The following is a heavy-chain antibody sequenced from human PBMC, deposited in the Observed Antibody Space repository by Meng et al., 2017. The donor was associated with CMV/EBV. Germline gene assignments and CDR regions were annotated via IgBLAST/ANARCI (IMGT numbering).Heavy chain of an antibody. CDR3: ARGTGVVPVYGMDV. Sequence: ASVKVSCKASGYTFTSYAMHWVRQAPGQRLEWMGWSNAGNGNTKYSQELQGRVTITRDTSASTAYMELSSLRSEDTAVYYCARGTGVVPVYGMDVWGQGTTVTVSS. V-gene: IGHV1-3*02. D-gene: IGHD2-2*01. CDR2: SNAGNGNT. CDR1: GYTFTSYA. J-gene: IGHJ6*02.